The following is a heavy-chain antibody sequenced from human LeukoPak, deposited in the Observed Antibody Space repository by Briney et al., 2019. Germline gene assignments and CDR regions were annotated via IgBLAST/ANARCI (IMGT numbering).Heavy chain of an antibody. CDR2: IYYSGST. D-gene: IGHD5-18*01. V-gene: IGHV4-59*01. CDR1: GGSLSSYY. CDR3: ARDGGYSYGYPNWFDP. J-gene: IGHJ5*02. Sequence: SETLSLTCTVSGGSLSSYYWSWIRQPPGKGLEGIGYIYYSGSTNYNPSLKSRVTISVDTSKNQFSLKLSSVTAADTAVYYCARDGGYSYGYPNWFDPWGQGTLVTVSS.